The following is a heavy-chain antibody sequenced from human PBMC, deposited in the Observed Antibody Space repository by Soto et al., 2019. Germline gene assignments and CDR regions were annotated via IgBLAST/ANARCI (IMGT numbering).Heavy chain of an antibody. V-gene: IGHV4-31*03. J-gene: IGHJ4*02. CDR2: ISYTGST. CDR3: ARGPRRGYRDYGFFDY. CDR1: GGSISSGGNY. Sequence: QVHLQESGPGLMKPSQTLSLTCTVSGGSISSGGNYWGWIRQHPGEGLEWIGYISYTGSTSYTPSLRSRVTISADTSKNQFSLTLSSVTAADTAVYYCARGPRRGYRDYGFFDYWGQGTLVTVSS. D-gene: IGHD4-17*01.